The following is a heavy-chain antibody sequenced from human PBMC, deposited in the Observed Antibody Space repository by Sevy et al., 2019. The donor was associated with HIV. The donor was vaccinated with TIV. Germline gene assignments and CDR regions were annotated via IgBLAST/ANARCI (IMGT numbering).Heavy chain of an antibody. CDR2: ISYDGSNK. Sequence: GGSLRLSCAASGFTFSSYGMHWVRQAPGKGLEWVAVISYDGSNKYYADSVKGRFTISRDNSKNTLYLQMNSLRADDTAVYYCAKDSAYSSSWTTYYYYGMDVWGQGTTVTVSS. CDR3: AKDSAYSSSWTTYYYYGMDV. D-gene: IGHD6-13*01. CDR1: GFTFSSYG. J-gene: IGHJ6*02. V-gene: IGHV3-30*18.